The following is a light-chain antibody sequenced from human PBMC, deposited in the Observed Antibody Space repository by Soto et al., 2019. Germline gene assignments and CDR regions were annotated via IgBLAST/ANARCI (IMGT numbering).Light chain of an antibody. CDR3: SSFTTSSAPVV. CDR1: SSDIGDYNY. J-gene: IGLJ2*01. V-gene: IGLV2-14*01. Sequence: QSALTQPASVSGSPGQSITISCTGTSSDIGDYNYVSWYQHHPGKAPKLIFYEVSNRPSGVSNRFSGSKSGNTASLTISGLQAADEAYYYCSSFTTSSAPVVFGGGTKLTVL. CDR2: EVS.